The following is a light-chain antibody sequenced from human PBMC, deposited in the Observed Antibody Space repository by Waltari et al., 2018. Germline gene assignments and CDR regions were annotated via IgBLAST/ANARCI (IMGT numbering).Light chain of an antibody. CDR3: MQGTQWAPWT. CDR2: KVS. Sequence: VRTQSPLSLPVPLGQPASIPCRSSQSLVNSDGNTYLNGYKQRQGQSPRRLLYKVSRRDSGVPDRFSGRGSGTDFTLKISRVEAEDVGVYYCMQGTQWAPWTFGQGPKVEIK. V-gene: IGKV2-30*01. CDR1: QSLVNSDGNTY. J-gene: IGKJ1*01.